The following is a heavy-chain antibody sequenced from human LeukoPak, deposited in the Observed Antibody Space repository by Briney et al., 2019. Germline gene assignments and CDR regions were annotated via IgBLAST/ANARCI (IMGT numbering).Heavy chain of an antibody. CDR2: IIPIFGTA. Sequence: GASVKVSCKASEGTFSSYAISWVRQAPGQGLEWMGGIIPIFGTANYAQKFQGRVTITADESTSTAYMELSSLRSEDTAVYYCARARDPLLEMATISDAFDIWGQGTMVTVSS. CDR3: ARARDPLLEMATISDAFDI. V-gene: IGHV1-69*01. CDR1: EGTFSSYA. D-gene: IGHD5-24*01. J-gene: IGHJ3*02.